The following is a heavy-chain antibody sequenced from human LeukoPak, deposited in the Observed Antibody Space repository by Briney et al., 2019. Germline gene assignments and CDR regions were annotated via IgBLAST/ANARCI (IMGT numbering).Heavy chain of an antibody. CDR1: GFTFSSYS. CDR3: VRVQCSTTSCYRAFDY. D-gene: IGHD2-2*01. Sequence: GWSLRLSCAASGFTFSSYSMNWVRQAAGQGLEWVSSISSRSYIYYADSVKGRFTIPRDNVQNTLYLQMNSLRVEDTAVYYCVRVQCSTTSCYRAFDYRGQGTLVTASS. J-gene: IGHJ4*02. V-gene: IGHV3-21*01. CDR2: ISSRSYI.